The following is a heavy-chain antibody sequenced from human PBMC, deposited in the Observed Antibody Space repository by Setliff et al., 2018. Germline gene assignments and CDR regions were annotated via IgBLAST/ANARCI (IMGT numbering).Heavy chain of an antibody. CDR2: IYYSGST. J-gene: IGHJ5*02. CDR3: ARGRGLEWLPESWFDP. V-gene: IGHV4-34*01. CDR1: GGSFSGYY. D-gene: IGHD3-3*01. Sequence: SETLSLTCAVYGGSFSGYYWSWIRQPPGKGLEWIGIIYYSGSTYYNPSLKSRVTISLDTSKNNFSLTLTSVTAADTAVYYCARGRGLEWLPESWFDPWGQGTLVTVSS.